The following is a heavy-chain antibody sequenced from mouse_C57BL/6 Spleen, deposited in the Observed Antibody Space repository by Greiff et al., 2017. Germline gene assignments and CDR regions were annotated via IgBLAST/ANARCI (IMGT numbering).Heavy chain of an antibody. Sequence: QVHVKQPGTELVKPGASVKLSCKASGYTFTSYWMHWVKQRPGQGLEWIGNINPSNGGTNYNEKFKSKATLTVDKSSSTAYMQLSSLTSEDSAVYYCATYGSSYYFDYWGQGTTLTVSS. V-gene: IGHV1-53*01. CDR1: GYTFTSYW. D-gene: IGHD1-1*01. J-gene: IGHJ2*01. CDR2: INPSNGGT. CDR3: ATYGSSYYFDY.